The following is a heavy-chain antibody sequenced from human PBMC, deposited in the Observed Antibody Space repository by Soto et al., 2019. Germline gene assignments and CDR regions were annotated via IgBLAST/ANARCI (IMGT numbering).Heavy chain of an antibody. CDR1: VFTFNHYP. J-gene: IGHJ4*02. D-gene: IGHD1-26*01. CDR3: AKRPVKYSGSYFDY. V-gene: IGHV3-23*01. CDR2: ISGSGGST. Sequence: EVQLLDSGGALVQPGGSLRLSCAGSVFTFNHYPMNWVRHAPGKGLEWVSGISGSGGSTDYADSVKGRFTISRDNSKNTVYLQMNSLRAEDTAVYSSAKRPVKYSGSYFDYWGQGTLVTVSS.